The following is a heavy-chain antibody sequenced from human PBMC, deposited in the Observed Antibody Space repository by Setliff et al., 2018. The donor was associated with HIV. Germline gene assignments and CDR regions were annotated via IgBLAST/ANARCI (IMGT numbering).Heavy chain of an antibody. V-gene: IGHV4-4*09. J-gene: IGHJ5*02. CDR3: ARRIDDSGSFPDKNWFDT. Sequence: PSETLSLTCTVSGDSISSYSWNWIRQSPGGGLEWIGFIFSSGSTKYNPSLQCRVTMSIDTPKNQFSLRLTSVTAADTAVYYCARRIDDSGSFPDKNWFDTWGQGSLVTVSS. CDR2: IFSSGST. CDR1: GDSISSYS. D-gene: IGHD3-10*01.